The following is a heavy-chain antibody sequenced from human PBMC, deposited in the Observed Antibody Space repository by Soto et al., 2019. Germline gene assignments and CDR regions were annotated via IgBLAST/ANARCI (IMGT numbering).Heavy chain of an antibody. J-gene: IGHJ5*02. Sequence: EVQLVESGGGLVQPGRSLRLSCAASGFMFDDFAMHWVRQAPGKGLEWVSGISWNSGDVAYADSVKGRFTISRDNAKHSVYLHLNSLSPEDTALYYCAKAPIFVTHWFDPWGQGTLVNVSS. CDR3: AKAPIFVTHWFDP. V-gene: IGHV3-9*01. CDR2: ISWNSGDV. D-gene: IGHD2-15*01. CDR1: GFMFDDFA.